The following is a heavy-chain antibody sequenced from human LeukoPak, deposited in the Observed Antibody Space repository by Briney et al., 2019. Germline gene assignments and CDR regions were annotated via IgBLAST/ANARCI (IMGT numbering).Heavy chain of an antibody. CDR2: IYYSGST. V-gene: IGHV4-59*01. CDR3: ARGARYCSGGSCYEY. CDR1: GGSISSYY. D-gene: IGHD2-15*01. J-gene: IGHJ4*02. Sequence: SETLSLTCTVSGGSISSYYWSWTRQPLGKGLEWIGYIYYSGSTNYNPSLKSRVTISVDTSKNQFSLKLSSVTAADTAVYYCARGARYCSGGSCYEYWGQGTLVTVSS.